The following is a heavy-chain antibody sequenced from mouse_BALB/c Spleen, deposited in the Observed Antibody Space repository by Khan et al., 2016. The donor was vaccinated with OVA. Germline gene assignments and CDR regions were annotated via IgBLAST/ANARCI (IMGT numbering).Heavy chain of an antibody. J-gene: IGHJ2*01. V-gene: IGHV3-2*02. CDR1: GYSITSDYA. CDR2: ITYSGST. Sequence: EVQLQESGPGLVKPSQSLSLTCTVTGYSITSDYAWNWIRQFPGNKLEWMGYITYSGSTSYYPSLKSTISITRDTSKNQFFLQLNSVTSEDTATYFCTQGRGYWGQGTTLTVSS. CDR3: TQGRGY.